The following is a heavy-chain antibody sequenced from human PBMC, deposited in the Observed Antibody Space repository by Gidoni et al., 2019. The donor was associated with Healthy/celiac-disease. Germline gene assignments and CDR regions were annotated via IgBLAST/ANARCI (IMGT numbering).Heavy chain of an antibody. CDR2: ISAYNGNT. J-gene: IGHJ4*02. V-gene: IGHV1-18*01. CDR3: ARTIAGSMITFGGVYTNYFDY. CDR1: GYTFTSYG. D-gene: IGHD3-16*01. Sequence: QVQLVQSGAEVKKPGASVKVSCKASGYTFTSYGISWWRQAPGQGLEWMGWISAYNGNTNYAQKLQGRVTMTTDTSTSTAYMELRSLRSDDTAVYYCARTIAGSMITFGGVYTNYFDYWGQGTLVTVSS.